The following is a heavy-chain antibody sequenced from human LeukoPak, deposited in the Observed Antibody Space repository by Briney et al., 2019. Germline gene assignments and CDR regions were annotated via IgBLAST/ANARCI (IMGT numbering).Heavy chain of an antibody. CDR3: ARVGSLWFGELSAEDYFDY. V-gene: IGHV3-21*01. D-gene: IGHD3-10*01. Sequence: PGGSLRLSCAASGFTFSSYSMNWVRQAPGKGLEWVSSISSSSSYIYYADSVKGRFIISRDNAKNSLYLQMNSLRAEDTAVYYCARVGSLWFGELSAEDYFDYWGQGTLVTVSS. CDR1: GFTFSSYS. CDR2: ISSSSSYI. J-gene: IGHJ4*02.